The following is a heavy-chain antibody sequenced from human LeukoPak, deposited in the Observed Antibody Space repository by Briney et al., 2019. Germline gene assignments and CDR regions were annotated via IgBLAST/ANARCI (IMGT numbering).Heavy chain of an antibody. V-gene: IGHV1-2*02. Sequence: GASVKVSCKASGYTFTGHYMYWVRQAPGQGVEWMGWINYNSGCTNYAQKFQGRATMTRDTSISTAYMDLNRLTSDDTAVYYCARRLTTSQDLDYWGQGTLVTVPS. CDR1: GYTFTGHY. CDR3: ARRLTTSQDLDY. D-gene: IGHD2-2*01. J-gene: IGHJ4*02. CDR2: INYNSGCT.